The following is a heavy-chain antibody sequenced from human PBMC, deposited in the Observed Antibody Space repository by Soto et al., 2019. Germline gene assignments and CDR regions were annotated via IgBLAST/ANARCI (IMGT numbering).Heavy chain of an antibody. J-gene: IGHJ4*02. CDR3: AREGANCSSTTCLDF. CDR2: IYYSGST. CDR1: DGTSGDFC. Sequence: SQTCSVGDGTSGDFCWSRIQQHPGKGLEWIGDIYYSGSTNHNPSLKSGVTISVDTSKNQLSLKLRSVTAADTAVYYCAREGANCSSTTCLDFSGQGSLVTVSS. V-gene: IGHV4-59*01. D-gene: IGHD2-2*01.